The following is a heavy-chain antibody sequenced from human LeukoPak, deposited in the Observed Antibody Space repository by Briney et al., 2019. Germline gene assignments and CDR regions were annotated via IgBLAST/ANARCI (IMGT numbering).Heavy chain of an antibody. D-gene: IGHD3-10*01. Sequence: TASETLPLTCAVYGGSFSGHYWSWIRQPPGKGLEWIGEINHSGSTNYNPSLKSRVTISVDTSKNQFSLKLSSVTAADTAVYYCARARFELWFGESRVWFDPWGQGTLVTVSS. J-gene: IGHJ5*02. CDR1: GGSFSGHY. V-gene: IGHV4-34*01. CDR2: INHSGST. CDR3: ARARFELWFGESRVWFDP.